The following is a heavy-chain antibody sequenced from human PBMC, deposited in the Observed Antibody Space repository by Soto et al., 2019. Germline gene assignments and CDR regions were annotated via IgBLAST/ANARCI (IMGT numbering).Heavy chain of an antibody. CDR1: GFTLSSYS. Sequence: LRLSCAASGFTLSSYSMNWVRQAPGKGLEWVSYISSSSSTIYYADSVKGRFTISRDNAKNSLYLQMNSLRAEDTAVYYCARDRGWNSHYFDYWGQGTLVTVSS. V-gene: IGHV3-48*01. CDR3: ARDRGWNSHYFDY. CDR2: ISSSSSTI. D-gene: IGHD1-7*01. J-gene: IGHJ4*02.